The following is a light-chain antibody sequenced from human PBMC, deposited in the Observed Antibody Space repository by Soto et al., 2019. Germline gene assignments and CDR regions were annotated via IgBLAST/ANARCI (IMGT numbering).Light chain of an antibody. CDR3: HHYDNSPPFP. CDR1: QSLSNRY. J-gene: IGKJ3*01. Sequence: EILLTQPPSTLSLSPGERAILSCRASQSLSNRYLAWYQQMPGRAPRLLIHGASSRAAGIPDRFSGSGSGTDFTLTINRLEPEDFAVYYCHHYDNSPPFPFGPGTKVDIK. V-gene: IGKV3-20*01. CDR2: GAS.